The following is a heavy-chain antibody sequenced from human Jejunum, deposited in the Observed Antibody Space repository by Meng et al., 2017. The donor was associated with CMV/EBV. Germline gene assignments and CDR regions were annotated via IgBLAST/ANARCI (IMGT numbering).Heavy chain of an antibody. CDR1: STYY. V-gene: IGHV4-39*07. Sequence: STYYWGWIRQSPGKGLEWIGSIYYSGNTYYNPSLNSRVTISLDTSKRKFSLKLTSVTAADTAVYYCATGGGLYCTVGSCYYPLDNWGQGTLVTVSS. CDR3: ATGGGLYCTVGSCYYPLDN. D-gene: IGHD2-15*01. CDR2: IYYSGNT. J-gene: IGHJ4*02.